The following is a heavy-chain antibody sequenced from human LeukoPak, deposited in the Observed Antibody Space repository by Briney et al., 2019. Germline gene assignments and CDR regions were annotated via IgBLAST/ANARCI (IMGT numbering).Heavy chain of an antibody. CDR1: GLSLSSSN. J-gene: IGHJ2*01. CDR3: TKDLGLRRMI. CDR2: ISAGSGTV. V-gene: IGHV3-48*02. Sequence: PGGSLRLSCAASGLSLSSSNMHWVRQAPGGGLEWLSYISAGSGTVFSADSVKGRFSISRDNARESLFLQMNSLRDDDTAVYYCTKDLGLRRMIWGRGTLVIVSS.